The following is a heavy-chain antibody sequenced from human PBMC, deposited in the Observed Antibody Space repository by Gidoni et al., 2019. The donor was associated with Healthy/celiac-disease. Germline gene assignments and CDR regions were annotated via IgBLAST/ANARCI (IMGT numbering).Heavy chain of an antibody. CDR2: IYTSGST. CDR1: GGSFSSSY. D-gene: IGHD6-6*01. CDR3: ARELTYSSSYYYYYGMDV. V-gene: IGHV4-4*07. J-gene: IGHJ6*02. Sequence: QVQLQESGPGLVKPSETLSLTCTVSGGSFSSSYWSWIRQPAGKGLEWIGRIYTSGSTNYNPSLKSRVTMSVDTSKNQFSLKLSSVTAADTAVYYCARELTYSSSYYYYYGMDVWGQGTTVTVSS.